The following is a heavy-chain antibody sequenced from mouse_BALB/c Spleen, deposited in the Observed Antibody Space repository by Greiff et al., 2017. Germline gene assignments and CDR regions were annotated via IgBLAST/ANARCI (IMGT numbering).Heavy chain of an antibody. V-gene: IGHV3-6*02. J-gene: IGHJ2*01. CDR2: ISYDGSN. D-gene: IGHD1-1*01. CDR3: ARSYGYYFDY. CDR1: GYSITSGYY. Sequence: EVKLQESGPGLVKPSQSLSLTCSVTGYSITSGYYWNWIRQFPGNKLEWMGYISYDGSNNYNPSLKNRISITRDTSKNQFFLKLNSVTTEDTATYYCARSYGYYFDYWGQGTTLTVSS.